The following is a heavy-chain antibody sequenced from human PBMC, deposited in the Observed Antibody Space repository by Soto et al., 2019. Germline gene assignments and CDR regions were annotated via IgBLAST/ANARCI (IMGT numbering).Heavy chain of an antibody. CDR2: IDWDDDK. D-gene: IGHD6-6*01. CDR3: ARSRIAAADMDV. Sequence: SGRTLVNPTQTLTLTSTFSAFSLSTSGMCVSWIRQPPGKALERLARIDWDDDKYYSTSLKTRLTISKDTSKNQVVLTMTNMYPVDTATYYCARSRIAAADMDVWGKGT. CDR1: AFSLSTSGMC. V-gene: IGHV2-70*11. J-gene: IGHJ6*03.